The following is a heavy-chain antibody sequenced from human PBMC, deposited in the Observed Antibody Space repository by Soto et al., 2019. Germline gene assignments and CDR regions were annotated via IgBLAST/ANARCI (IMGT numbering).Heavy chain of an antibody. Sequence: GGSLRLSCAASGFTFSRYCMHCVLQGLGKGLVWVSRINSDGSSTSYADSVKGRFTISRDNAKNTLYLQMNSLRAEDTAVYYYARFLCDDFWPHALYICGQGTTVPVS. V-gene: IGHV3-74*01. CDR3: ARFLCDDFWPHALYI. D-gene: IGHD3-3*01. CDR1: GFTFSRYC. CDR2: INSDGSST. J-gene: IGHJ3*02.